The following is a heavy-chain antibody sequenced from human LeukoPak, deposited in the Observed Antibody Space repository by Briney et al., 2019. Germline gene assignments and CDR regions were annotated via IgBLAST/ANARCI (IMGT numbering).Heavy chain of an antibody. Sequence: SETLSLTCTVSGGSVSSGSYYWSWIRQHPGKGLEWIGYIYYSGSTYYNPSLKSRVTISVDTSKNQFSLKLSSVTAADTAVYYCARGLYDFWSGYYDAFDIWGQGTMVTVSS. CDR1: GGSVSSGSYY. CDR3: ARGLYDFWSGYYDAFDI. CDR2: IYYSGST. D-gene: IGHD3-3*01. V-gene: IGHV4-31*03. J-gene: IGHJ3*02.